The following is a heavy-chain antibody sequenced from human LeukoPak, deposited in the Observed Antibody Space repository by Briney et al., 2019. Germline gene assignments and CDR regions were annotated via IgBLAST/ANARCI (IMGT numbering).Heavy chain of an antibody. J-gene: IGHJ5*02. V-gene: IGHV4-59*01. CDR1: DGSITNYD. CDR2: VHYSGTA. CDR3: ARDPADGGPPS. Sequence: SETLSLTCTVSDGSITNYDWSWVRQPPGKGLEFIGHVHYSGTADYNPSLKSRVTISIDTSKKHFFLKLKSVTAADTAVYYCARDPADGGPPSWGQGTLVIVSS. D-gene: IGHD4-23*01.